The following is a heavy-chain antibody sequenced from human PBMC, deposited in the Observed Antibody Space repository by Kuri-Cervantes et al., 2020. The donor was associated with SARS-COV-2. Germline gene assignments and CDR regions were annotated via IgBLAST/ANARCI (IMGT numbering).Heavy chain of an antibody. D-gene: IGHD2-15*01. J-gene: IGHJ4*02. CDR2: INPSGGST. CDR1: GYTFTSYY. V-gene: IGHV1-46*01. Sequence: ASVKVSCKASGYTFTSYYMHWVRQAPGQGLEWMGIINPSGGSTSYAQKFQGRVTMTTDTSTSTAYVELKSLRSDDTAVYYCARERGAIVVVVAATPTLDYWGQGTLVTVSS. CDR3: ARERGAIVVVVAATPTLDY.